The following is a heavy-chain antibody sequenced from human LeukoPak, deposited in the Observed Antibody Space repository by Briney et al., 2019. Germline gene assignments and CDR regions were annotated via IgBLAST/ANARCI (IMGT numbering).Heavy chain of an antibody. CDR1: GGSFSGYY. CDR2: INHSGST. CDR3: ARGRGIFGVVIMRGFYYFYY. V-gene: IGHV4-34*01. D-gene: IGHD3-3*01. J-gene: IGHJ4*02. Sequence: SETLSLTCAVYGGSFSGYYWSWIRQPPGKGLEWIGEINHSGSTNYNPSLKSRVTISVDTSKNQFSLKLSSVTAADTAVYYCARGRGIFGVVIMRGFYYFYYWGQGTRVTVSS.